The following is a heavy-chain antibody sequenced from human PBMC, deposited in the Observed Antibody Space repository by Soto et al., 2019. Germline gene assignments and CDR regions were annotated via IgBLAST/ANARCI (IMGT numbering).Heavy chain of an antibody. D-gene: IGHD4-4*01. Sequence: PSETLSLTCAVYGGSFSGYYWSWIRQPPGKGLEWIGEINHSGSTNYNPSLKSRVTISVDTSKNQFSLKLSSVTAADTAVYYCARGPPYSNYCFDYWGQGILVTVSS. CDR1: GGSFSGYY. CDR3: ARGPPYSNYCFDY. V-gene: IGHV4-34*01. CDR2: INHSGST. J-gene: IGHJ4*02.